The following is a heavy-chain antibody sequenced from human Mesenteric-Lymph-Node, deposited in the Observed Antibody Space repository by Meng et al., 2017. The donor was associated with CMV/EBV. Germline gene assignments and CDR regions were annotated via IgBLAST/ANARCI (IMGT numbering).Heavy chain of an antibody. V-gene: IGHV3-20*04. J-gene: IGHJ6*02. Sequence: ESLKISCAASGFTFDDYGMSWVRQAPGKGLEWVSGINWNGGSTGYADSVKGRFTISRDNAKNSLYLQMNSLRAEDTALYYCARRWFGELPYYYYYGMDVWGQGTTVTVSS. CDR2: INWNGGST. CDR3: ARRWFGELPYYYYYGMDV. D-gene: IGHD3-10*01. CDR1: GFTFDDYG.